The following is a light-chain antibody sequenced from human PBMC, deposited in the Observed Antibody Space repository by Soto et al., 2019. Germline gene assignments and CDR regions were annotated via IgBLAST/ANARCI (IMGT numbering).Light chain of an antibody. CDR3: QQYGSSPPIT. V-gene: IGKV3-20*01. CDR1: HSVSSSY. CDR2: GAS. J-gene: IGKJ5*01. Sequence: EIVLTQSPGTLSLSPGERATLSCRASHSVSSSYLAWYQQKPGQAPRLLIYGASSRATGIPDRFSGSGSGTDFPLTISRLEPEDFAVYYCQQYGSSPPITFGQRTRLEIK.